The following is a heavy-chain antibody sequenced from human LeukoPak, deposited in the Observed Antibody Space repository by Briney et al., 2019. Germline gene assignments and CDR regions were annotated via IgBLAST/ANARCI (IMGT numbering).Heavy chain of an antibody. V-gene: IGHV4-59*11. D-gene: IGHD6-13*01. CDR3: ARGGLGSSWSNWFDP. Sequence: SETLSLTCTVSGGSISSHYWSWIRQPPGKGLEWIGYIYYSGSTNYNPSLKSRVTISVDTSKNQFSLKLSSATAADTAVYYCARGGLGSSWSNWFDPWGQGTLVTVSS. J-gene: IGHJ5*02. CDR1: GGSISSHY. CDR2: IYYSGST.